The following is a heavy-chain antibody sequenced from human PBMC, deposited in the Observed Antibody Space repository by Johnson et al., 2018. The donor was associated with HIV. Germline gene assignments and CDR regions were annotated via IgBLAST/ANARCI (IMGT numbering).Heavy chain of an antibody. CDR3: ARRSIRCDGFDI. Sequence: VQLVESGGGLIQPGGSLRLSCAASGFTVNSNYMTWVRQAPGKGLEWVSEIDTAGDTYYPGSVKGRFTTSRENAKNSLYLQMNSLRAGDTAVYYCARRSIRCDGFDIWGQGTMVTVSS. D-gene: IGHD4-11*01. J-gene: IGHJ3*02. V-gene: IGHV3-13*01. CDR2: IDTAGDT. CDR1: GFTVNSNY.